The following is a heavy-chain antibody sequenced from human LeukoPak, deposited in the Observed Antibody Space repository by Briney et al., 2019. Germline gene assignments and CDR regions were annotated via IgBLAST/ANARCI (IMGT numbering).Heavy chain of an antibody. CDR3: AAANLRLGELSLYY. V-gene: IGHV3-13*01. CDR1: GFTFSSCD. J-gene: IGHJ4*02. D-gene: IGHD3-16*02. Sequence: PGGSLRLSCAASGFTFSSCDMHWVRQATGKGLEWVSAIGTAGDTYYPGSVKGRFTISRENAKNSLYLQMNSLRAGDTAVYYCAAANLRLGELSLYYWGQGTLVTVSS. CDR2: IGTAGDT.